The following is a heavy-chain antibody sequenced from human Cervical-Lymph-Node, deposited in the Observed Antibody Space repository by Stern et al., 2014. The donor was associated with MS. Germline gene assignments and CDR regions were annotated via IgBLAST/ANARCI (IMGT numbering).Heavy chain of an antibody. CDR3: ARDGRHTDNYGLDV. Sequence: VQLVESGAEVKKPGSSVKVSCQASGGTFNVYAINWLRQAPGQGLEWMGGIIPIIGTANYAQKFQGRVTITADGSTRTSSMQMSSLRFDDTAVYYCARDGRHTDNYGLDVWGQGTTVTVSS. CDR1: GGTFNVYA. CDR2: IIPIIGTA. V-gene: IGHV1-69*01. D-gene: IGHD3-9*01. J-gene: IGHJ6*02.